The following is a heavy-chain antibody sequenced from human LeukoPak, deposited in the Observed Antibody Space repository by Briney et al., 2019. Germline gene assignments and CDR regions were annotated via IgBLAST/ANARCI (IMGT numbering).Heavy chain of an antibody. CDR3: ARNPPFYSGGYHFDY. V-gene: IGHV1-69*04. J-gene: IGHJ4*02. CDR2: IIPILGIA. Sequence: ASEKVSCKASGGTFSSYAISWVRQAPGQGLEWMGRIIPILGIANYAQKFQGRVTITADKSTSTAYMELSSLRSEDTAVYYCARNPPFYSGGYHFDYWGQGTLVTVSS. CDR1: GGTFSSYA. D-gene: IGHD2-8*02.